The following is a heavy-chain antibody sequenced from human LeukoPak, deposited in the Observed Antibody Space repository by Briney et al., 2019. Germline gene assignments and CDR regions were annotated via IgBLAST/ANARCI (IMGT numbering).Heavy chain of an antibody. D-gene: IGHD3-10*01. J-gene: IGHJ6*02. CDR3: AKDPEGFGELSQYGMDV. Sequence: GGSLRLSCAASGFTFYTYAMSWVRQAPGKGLEWVSAIGGSGGSTFYADSVMGRFTISRDNSENTLYLQMNSLRAEDTAVYFCAKDPEGFGELSQYGMDVWGQGTTVTVSS. V-gene: IGHV3-23*01. CDR2: IGGSGGST. CDR1: GFTFYTYA.